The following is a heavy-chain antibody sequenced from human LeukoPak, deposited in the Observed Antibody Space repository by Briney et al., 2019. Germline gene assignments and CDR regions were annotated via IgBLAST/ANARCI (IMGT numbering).Heavy chain of an antibody. Sequence: GESLRVSCAASGFTFSSYAMSWVRQAPGKGLEWVSAISSSGSSTFYADSVKGRFTVSRDNSKSTLYLQMNSLRAEDTAVYYCAKGKGIQIWPYYFDYWGQGTLVTVSS. CDR1: GFTFSSYA. J-gene: IGHJ4*02. CDR2: ISSSGSST. CDR3: AKGKGIQIWPYYFDY. D-gene: IGHD5-18*01. V-gene: IGHV3-23*01.